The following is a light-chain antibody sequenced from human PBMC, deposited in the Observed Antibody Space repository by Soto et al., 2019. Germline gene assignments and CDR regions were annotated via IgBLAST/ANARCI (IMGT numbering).Light chain of an antibody. Sequence: VGDRVAITCRASDNIVHWVAWYQQKPGKAPKLLIYKAANLADEVPSRFAGSGSGTDFTLTITRLQPDDFATYYCQHYNSFSRTFGQGTKVDIK. J-gene: IGKJ1*01. V-gene: IGKV1-5*03. CDR1: DNIVHW. CDR2: KAA. CDR3: QHYNSFSRT.